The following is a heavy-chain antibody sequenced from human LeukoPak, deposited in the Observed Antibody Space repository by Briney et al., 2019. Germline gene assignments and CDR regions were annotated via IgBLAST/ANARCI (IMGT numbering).Heavy chain of an antibody. D-gene: IGHD6-13*01. Sequence: SETLSLTCTVSGGSISSYYWSWIRQPPGKGLEWIGYIYYSGSTNYNPSLKSRVTISVDTSKNQFSLKLSSVTAADTAVYYCARSEFIAAAGLNWFDPWGQGTLVTVSS. CDR1: GGSISSYY. V-gene: IGHV4-59*01. CDR2: IYYSGST. CDR3: ARSEFIAAAGLNWFDP. J-gene: IGHJ5*02.